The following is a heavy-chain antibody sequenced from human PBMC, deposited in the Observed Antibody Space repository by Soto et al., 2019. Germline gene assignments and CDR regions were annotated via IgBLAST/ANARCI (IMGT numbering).Heavy chain of an antibody. CDR1: GGSISSSSYY. CDR2: IYYNGST. CDR3: AKDKDCSGGSCYYDY. D-gene: IGHD2-15*01. J-gene: IGHJ4*02. V-gene: IGHV4-39*07. Sequence: PSETLSLTCTVSGGSISSSSYYWGWIRQPPGRGLEWIGNIYYNGSTYYTPSLKSRVTISRDNSKNTLYLQMNSLRAEDTALYYCAKDKDCSGGSCYYDYWGQGTLVTVSS.